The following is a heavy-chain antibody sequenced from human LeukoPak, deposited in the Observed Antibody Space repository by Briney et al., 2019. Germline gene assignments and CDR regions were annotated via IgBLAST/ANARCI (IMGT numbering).Heavy chain of an antibody. CDR3: ATGPYSAFEM. CDR2: VKGDEIST. Sequence: GGSLRLSCAASGFTFTDFWMHWVRQAPGGGLVWVSRVKGDEISTLYADSVKGRFTISRDNAKNTLYLQMNSLRADDTALYYCATGPYSAFEMWGQGAMVTVSS. V-gene: IGHV3-74*01. D-gene: IGHD2-21*01. J-gene: IGHJ3*02. CDR1: GFTFTDFW.